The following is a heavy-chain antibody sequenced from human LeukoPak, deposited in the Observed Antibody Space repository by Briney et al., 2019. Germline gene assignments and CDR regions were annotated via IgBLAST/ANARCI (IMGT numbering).Heavy chain of an antibody. CDR3: ARGAVDTAMVHFDY. CDR1: GGTFSSYA. D-gene: IGHD5-18*01. CDR2: IIPILGIA. Sequence: SVKVSCKASGGTFSSYAISWVRQAPGQGLEWMGRIIPILGIANYAQKFQGRVTITADKSTSTAYMELSSLRSEDTAVYYCARGAVDTAMVHFDYWGQGTLVTVSS. V-gene: IGHV1-69*04. J-gene: IGHJ4*02.